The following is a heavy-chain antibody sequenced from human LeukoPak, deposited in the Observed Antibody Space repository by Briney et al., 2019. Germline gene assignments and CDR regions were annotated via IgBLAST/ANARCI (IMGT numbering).Heavy chain of an antibody. V-gene: IGHV3-23*01. J-gene: IGHJ4*02. Sequence: GGSLRLSCAASGFTFSKHGMNWVRQAPGKGLEWVSGISPSGDITYYADSVKGRFTISRDNSKNTLYLQMNSLRAEDTAVYYCAKDVWELLTILDYWGQGTLVTVSS. CDR3: AKDVWELLTILDY. D-gene: IGHD1-26*01. CDR1: GFTFSKHG. CDR2: ISPSGDIT.